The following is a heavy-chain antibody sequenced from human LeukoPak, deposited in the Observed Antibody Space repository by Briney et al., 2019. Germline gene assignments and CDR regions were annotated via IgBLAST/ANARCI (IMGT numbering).Heavy chain of an antibody. CDR2: INPNSGGT. D-gene: IGHD1-26*01. CDR3: ARDSSGSHAFDI. J-gene: IGHJ3*02. Sequence: ASVKVSCKASGYTLTGYYMHWVRQAPGQGLEWMGWINPNSGGTNYAQKFQGRVTMTRDTSITTAYMELNRLRSDDTAVYYCARDSSGSHAFDIWGQGTMVTVSS. CDR1: GYTLTGYY. V-gene: IGHV1-2*02.